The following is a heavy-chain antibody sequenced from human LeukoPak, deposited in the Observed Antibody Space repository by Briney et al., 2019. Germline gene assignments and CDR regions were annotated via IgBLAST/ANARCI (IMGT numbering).Heavy chain of an antibody. J-gene: IGHJ3*02. Sequence: PSETLSLTCSVSGGSISSGSYYWSWIRQPAGKGLEWIGRIYTSGSTNYNPSLKSRVTISVDTSKNHFSLKLSSVTAADTAVYYCARDLLESRKSWGAFDIWGQGTMVTVSS. D-gene: IGHD2/OR15-2a*01. CDR2: IYTSGST. V-gene: IGHV4-61*02. CDR1: GGSISSGSYY. CDR3: ARDLLESRKSWGAFDI.